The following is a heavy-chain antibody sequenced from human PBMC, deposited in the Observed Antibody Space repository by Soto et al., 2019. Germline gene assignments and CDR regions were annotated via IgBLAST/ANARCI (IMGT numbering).Heavy chain of an antibody. CDR3: ARSKSYGVRGVIINYYSGMDV. D-gene: IGHD3-10*01. V-gene: IGHV3-74*01. J-gene: IGHJ6*02. Sequence: PGGSLRLSCAASGFTFNYYWMHWVRQAPGQGLMWVAHIQNDGSRTTYADSVKGRFTISRDNSKNTLYLQMNSLRAEDTAVYYCARSKSYGVRGVIINYYSGMDVWGQGTTVTVSS. CDR1: GFTFNYYW. CDR2: IQNDGSRT.